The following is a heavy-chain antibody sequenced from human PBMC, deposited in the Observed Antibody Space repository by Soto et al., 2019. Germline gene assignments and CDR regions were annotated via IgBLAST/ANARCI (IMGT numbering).Heavy chain of an antibody. CDR3: PRDSIAAAGSWFDP. D-gene: IGHD6-13*01. Sequence: QVQLQESGPGLVKPSETLSLTCTVSGGSISSYYWSWIRQPAGKGLEWIGRIYTSGSTNYNPSLKSRVTMSVDTSKNQFSQKLSSVTAADKAVYYCPRDSIAAAGSWFDPWGQGTLVTVSS. V-gene: IGHV4-4*07. CDR1: GGSISSYY. J-gene: IGHJ5*02. CDR2: IYTSGST.